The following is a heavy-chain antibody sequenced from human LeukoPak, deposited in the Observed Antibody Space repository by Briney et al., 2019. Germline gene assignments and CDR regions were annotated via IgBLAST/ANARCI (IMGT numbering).Heavy chain of an antibody. J-gene: IGHJ6*02. CDR2: INTDGSTI. CDR1: GFTFSSYW. CDR3: ARDDVVGELPRPYYYGTDV. Sequence: PGGSLRLSCAPSGFTFSSYWMHWVRQAPGKGLVWVSRINTDGSTITYADSVKGRFTISRDNAKNTLYLQMNSLRAEDTAVYFCARDDVVGELPRPYYYGTDVWGQGTTVTVSS. D-gene: IGHD3-10*01. V-gene: IGHV3-74*01.